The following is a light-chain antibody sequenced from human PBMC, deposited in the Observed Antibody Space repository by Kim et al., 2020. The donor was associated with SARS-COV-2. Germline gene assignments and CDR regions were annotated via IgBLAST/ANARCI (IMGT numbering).Light chain of an antibody. CDR3: QQRNSWPPAVT. CDR1: HNSGIN. Sequence: PGEGATLSCRASHNSGINLAWYQQTRGQAPRLLIYDAANRATGVPDRFSGSGSGTDFTLTISSLEPEDFSIYYCQQRNSWPPAVTFGGGTKVDIK. V-gene: IGKV3-11*01. CDR2: DAA. J-gene: IGKJ4*01.